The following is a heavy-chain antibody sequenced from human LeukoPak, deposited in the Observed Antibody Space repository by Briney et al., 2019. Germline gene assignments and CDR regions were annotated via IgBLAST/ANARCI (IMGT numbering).Heavy chain of an antibody. V-gene: IGHV3-33*01. CDR1: GFTFSSYG. CDR3: ARGIRHRGVLVAAKTYGMDV. D-gene: IGHD2-15*01. CDR2: IWYDGSNK. Sequence: GGSLRLSCAASGFTFSSYGMHWVRQAPGKGLEWVAVIWYDGSNKYYADSVKGRFTISRDNSKNTLYLQMNSLRAEDTAVYYCARGIRHRGVLVAAKTYGMDVWGHGTPVTVSS. J-gene: IGHJ6*02.